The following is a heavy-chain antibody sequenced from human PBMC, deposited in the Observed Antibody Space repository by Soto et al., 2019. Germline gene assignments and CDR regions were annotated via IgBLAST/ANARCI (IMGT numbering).Heavy chain of an antibody. CDR3: ARQRTTVVTQAYFDH. V-gene: IGHV4-39*01. CDR2: IYYSGRT. J-gene: IGHJ4*02. Sequence: SETLSLTCIVCGESISSSSYYWGWIRQPPGKGLEWIGSIYYSGRTYYNPSFKSRVTISIDTSKNQFSLKLSSVTATDTAVYYCARQRTTVVTQAYFDHCGQGALVTVSS. CDR1: GESISSSSYY. D-gene: IGHD2-21*02.